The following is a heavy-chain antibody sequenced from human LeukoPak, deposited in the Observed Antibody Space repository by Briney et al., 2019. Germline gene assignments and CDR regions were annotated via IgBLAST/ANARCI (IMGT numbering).Heavy chain of an antibody. CDR1: GGTFSSYA. J-gene: IGHJ4*02. D-gene: IGHD6-13*01. CDR2: IIPIFGTA. CDR3: ARDAPGYSSSWQNFDY. Sequence: GASVKVSCKASGGTFSSYAISWVRQAPGQGLEWMGRIIPIFGTANYAQKFQGRDTITTDESTSTAYMELSSLRSEDTAVYYCARDAPGYSSSWQNFDYWGQGTLVTVSS. V-gene: IGHV1-69*05.